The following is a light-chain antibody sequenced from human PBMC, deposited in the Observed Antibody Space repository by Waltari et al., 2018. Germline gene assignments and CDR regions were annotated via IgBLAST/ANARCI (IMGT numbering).Light chain of an antibody. Sequence: QSALTQPRSVSGSPGQPVTISCTGTSSDVGDYNSVSWYQHHPGKVPKLMIYDVNKRPSGVPERFSGSKSGSTASLTISGLQVDDEADYYCCSYAGTYTYVFGTGTEVTVL. V-gene: IGLV2-11*01. J-gene: IGLJ1*01. CDR1: SSDVGDYNS. CDR2: DVN. CDR3: CSYAGTYTYV.